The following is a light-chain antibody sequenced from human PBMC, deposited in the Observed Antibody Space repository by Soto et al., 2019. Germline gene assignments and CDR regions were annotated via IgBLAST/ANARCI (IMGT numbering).Light chain of an antibody. J-gene: IGLJ2*01. V-gene: IGLV1-40*01. CDR2: RNS. Sequence: QSVLTQPPSVSGAPGQRVTISCTGSSSNIGAGYDVHWYQHLPGTAPKLIIYRNSNRPSGVPDRFSGSKSGTSASLAITGLQAEDEAAYYRHPHDTHLHRSLFGGGTNLTVL. CDR1: SSNIGAGYD. CDR3: HPHDTHLHRSL.